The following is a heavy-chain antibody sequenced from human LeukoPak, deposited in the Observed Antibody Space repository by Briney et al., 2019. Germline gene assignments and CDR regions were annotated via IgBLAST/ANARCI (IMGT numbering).Heavy chain of an antibody. V-gene: IGHV3-30*03. CDR1: GFTFATHA. J-gene: IGHJ4*02. CDR2: ISFDANDK. Sequence: TGRSQRLSCAASGFTFATHAMHWVRQAPGKGLEWVAVISFDANDKYSSDSVKGRFTISRDNSKNTLYLQMNSPRAEDTAVYYCARGDGYGDFWGQGTLVTVSS. D-gene: IGHD5-24*01. CDR3: ARGDGYGDF.